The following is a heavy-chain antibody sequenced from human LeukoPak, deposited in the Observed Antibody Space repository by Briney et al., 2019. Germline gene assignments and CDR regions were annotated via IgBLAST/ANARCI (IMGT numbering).Heavy chain of an antibody. J-gene: IGHJ4*02. CDR1: GLTFSSHW. CDR2: ISSSSSYI. V-gene: IGHV3-21*01. Sequence: GGSLRLSCAASGLTFSSHWMHWVRQAPGKGLEWVSSISSSSSYIYYADSVKGRFTISRDDTKSSLYLRMNSLRAEDTAVYYCARADYEGYLTYWGQGILVTVSS. D-gene: IGHD3-22*01. CDR3: ARADYEGYLTY.